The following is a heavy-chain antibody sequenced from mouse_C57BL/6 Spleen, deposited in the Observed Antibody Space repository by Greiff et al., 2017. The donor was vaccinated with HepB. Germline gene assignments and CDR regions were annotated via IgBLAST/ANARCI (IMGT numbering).Heavy chain of an antibody. Sequence: DVMLVESGGGLVKPGGSLKLSCAASGFTFSSYAMSWVRQTPEKRLEWVATISDGGSYTYYPDNVKGRFTISRDNAKNNLYLQMSHLKSEDTAMYYCARDPYYYGSSSYWYFDVWGTGTTVTVSS. D-gene: IGHD1-1*01. CDR2: ISDGGSYT. V-gene: IGHV5-4*01. J-gene: IGHJ1*03. CDR1: GFTFSSYA. CDR3: ARDPYYYGSSSYWYFDV.